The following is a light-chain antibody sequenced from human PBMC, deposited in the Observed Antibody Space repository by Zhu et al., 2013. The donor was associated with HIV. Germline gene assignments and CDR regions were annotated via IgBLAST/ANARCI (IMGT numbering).Light chain of an antibody. CDR3: HQYDTSRS. V-gene: IGKV3-11*01. J-gene: IGKJ2*03. Sequence: EIVLTQSPATLSLSPGERATLSCRASQSVSSYLAWYQQKPAQAPRLLIYATSTRASGIPDRFSGSGSGTDFTLTISRLEPEDFAVYYCHQYDTSRSFGQGTKVEI. CDR2: ATS. CDR1: QSVSSY.